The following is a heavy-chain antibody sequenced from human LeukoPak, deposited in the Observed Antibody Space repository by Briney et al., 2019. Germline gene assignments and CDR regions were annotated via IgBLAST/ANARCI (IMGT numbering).Heavy chain of an antibody. V-gene: IGHV3-23*01. CDR3: AKGSPIAVAGYFDY. Sequence: QAGGSLRLSCAASGFTFSSYAMSWVRQAPGKGLEWVSAISGSGGSTYYADSVKGRLTISRDNSKNTLYLQMNSLRAEDTAVYYCAKGSPIAVAGYFDYWGQGTLVTVSS. CDR2: ISGSGGST. D-gene: IGHD6-19*01. CDR1: GFTFSSYA. J-gene: IGHJ4*02.